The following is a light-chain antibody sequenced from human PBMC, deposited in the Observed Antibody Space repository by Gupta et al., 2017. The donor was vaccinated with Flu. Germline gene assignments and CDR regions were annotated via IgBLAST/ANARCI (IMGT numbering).Light chain of an antibody. V-gene: IGLV2-14*04. CDR2: DVS. CDR3: ISHTSSNTRV. Sequence: SITISCTGTSSDVGGYNYVSWYRQYPGKAPKLLRYDVSNRPSGVSNRFSGSKSGNTASLTISGLQAEDEADYYCISHTSSNTRVFGTGTKVTVL. J-gene: IGLJ1*01. CDR1: SSDVGGYNY.